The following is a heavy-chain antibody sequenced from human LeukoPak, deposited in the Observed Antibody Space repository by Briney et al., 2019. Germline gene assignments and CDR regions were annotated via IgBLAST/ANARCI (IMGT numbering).Heavy chain of an antibody. J-gene: IGHJ4*02. Sequence: ASVKVSCKVSGYTLTELSMHWVRQAPGKGLEWMGGFDPEDGETIYAQKFQGRVTMTEDTSTDTAYMELSSLRSEDTAVYYCATDRYYYDSSGLSDYWGQGTLVTVSS. CDR3: ATDRYYYDSSGLSDY. CDR1: GYTLTELS. D-gene: IGHD3-22*01. V-gene: IGHV1-24*01. CDR2: FDPEDGET.